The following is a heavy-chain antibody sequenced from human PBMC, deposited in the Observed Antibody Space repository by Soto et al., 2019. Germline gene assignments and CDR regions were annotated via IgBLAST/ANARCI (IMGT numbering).Heavy chain of an antibody. V-gene: IGHV1-2*04. Sequence: QVQLVQSGAEVKKPGASVKVSCKASGYTFTGYYMHWVRQAPGKGLEWMGWINPNSGGTNYAQKFQGWVTMTRDTSISTAYMELSRLRSDDTAVYYCARDEATVTTSGMDVWGQGTTVTVSS. CDR2: INPNSGGT. J-gene: IGHJ6*02. D-gene: IGHD4-17*01. CDR3: ARDEATVTTSGMDV. CDR1: GYTFTGYY.